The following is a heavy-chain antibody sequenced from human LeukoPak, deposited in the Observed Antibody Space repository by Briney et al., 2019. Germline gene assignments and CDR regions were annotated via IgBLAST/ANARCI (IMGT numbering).Heavy chain of an antibody. V-gene: IGHV1-8*01. J-gene: IGHJ6*02. CDR3: ARMCSSTSCYMSTHYYYYGMDV. CDR2: MNPNSGNT. D-gene: IGHD2-2*02. Sequence: ASVKVSCKASGYTFTSYDINWVRQATGQGLEWMGWMNPNSGNTGYAQKFQGRVTMTRNTSISTAYMELSSLRSEDTAVYYCARMCSSTSCYMSTHYYYYGMDVWGQGTTVTVSS. CDR1: GYTFTSYD.